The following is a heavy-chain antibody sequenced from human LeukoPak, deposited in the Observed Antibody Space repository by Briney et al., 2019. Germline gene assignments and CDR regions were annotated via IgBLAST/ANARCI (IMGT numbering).Heavy chain of an antibody. CDR2: IKQDGSEK. CDR3: ARDSSQWLDPFDY. J-gene: IGHJ4*02. V-gene: IGHV3-7*01. CDR1: GFTFSSYW. D-gene: IGHD6-19*01. Sequence: PGGSPRLSCAASGFTFSSYWMSWVRQAPGKGLEWVANIKQDGSEKYYVDSVKGRFTISRDNAKNSLYLQMNSLRAEDTAVYYCARDSSQWLDPFDYWGQGTLVTVSS.